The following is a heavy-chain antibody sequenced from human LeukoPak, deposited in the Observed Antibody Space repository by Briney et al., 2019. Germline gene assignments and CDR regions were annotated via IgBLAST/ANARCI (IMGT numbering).Heavy chain of an antibody. Sequence: PGGSLRLSCAASGFTFSSYGMSWVRQAPGKGLEWVSAISGSGGSTYYADSVKGRFTISRDNSKNTLYLQMNSLRAEDTAVYYCAKVLKASGYYFPFDYWGQGTLVTVSS. V-gene: IGHV3-23*01. CDR3: AKVLKASGYYFPFDY. CDR1: GFTFSSYG. CDR2: ISGSGGST. J-gene: IGHJ4*02. D-gene: IGHD3-22*01.